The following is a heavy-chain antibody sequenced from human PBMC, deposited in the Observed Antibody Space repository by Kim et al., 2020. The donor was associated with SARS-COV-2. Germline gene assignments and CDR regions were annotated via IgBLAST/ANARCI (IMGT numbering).Heavy chain of an antibody. D-gene: IGHD3-10*01. CDR3: DRAPVITMVQGVANFDY. V-gene: IGHV4-30-2*05. J-gene: IGHJ4*02. Sequence: LKSRVTISEDASKNQFSLKLSSVTAADTAVYYCDRAPVITMVQGVANFDYWGQGTLVTVSS.